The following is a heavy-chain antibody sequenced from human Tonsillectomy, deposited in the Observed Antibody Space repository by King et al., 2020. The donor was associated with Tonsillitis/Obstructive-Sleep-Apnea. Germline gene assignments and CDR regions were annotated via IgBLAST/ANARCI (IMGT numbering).Heavy chain of an antibody. CDR1: GYRFTSYW. CDR3: AGGDCSSTSCYRLHYGMDV. Sequence: QLVQSGAEVKKPGESLRISCKGSGYRFTSYWISWVRQMPGKGLEWMGRIDPSDSYTNYSPSFHGHVTISADKSISTAYLQWSSLKASDTAIYYCAGGDCSSTSCYRLHYGMDVWGQGTTVTVSS. J-gene: IGHJ6*02. V-gene: IGHV5-10-1*01. CDR2: IDPSDSYT. D-gene: IGHD2-2*01.